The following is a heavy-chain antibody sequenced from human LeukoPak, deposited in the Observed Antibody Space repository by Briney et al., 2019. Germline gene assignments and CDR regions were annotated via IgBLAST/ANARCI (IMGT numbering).Heavy chain of an antibody. CDR3: AKDILASHYYYYMDV. CDR2: ISWNSGSI. CDR1: GFTFDDYA. D-gene: IGHD5-12*01. V-gene: IGHV3-9*01. J-gene: IGHJ6*03. Sequence: GGSLRLSCPASGFTFDDYAMHWVRQAPGKGLEWVSGISWNSGSIGYADSVKGRFTISRDNAKNSLYLQMNSLRAEDTALYYCAKDILASHYYYYMDVWGKGTTVTISS.